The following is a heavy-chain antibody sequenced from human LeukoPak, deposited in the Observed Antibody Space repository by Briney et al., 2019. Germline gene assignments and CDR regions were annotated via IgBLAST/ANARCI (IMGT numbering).Heavy chain of an antibody. J-gene: IGHJ5*02. CDR2: INHSGST. CDR1: GGSFSGYY. Sequence: PPETLSLTCAVYGGSFSGYYWSWIRQPPGKGLEWIGEINHSGSTNYNPSLKSRVTISVDTSKNQFSLKLSSVTAADTAVYYCARAGGWNGGSWFAPWGQGTLVTVSP. D-gene: IGHD1-1*01. V-gene: IGHV4-34*01. CDR3: ARAGGWNGGSWFAP.